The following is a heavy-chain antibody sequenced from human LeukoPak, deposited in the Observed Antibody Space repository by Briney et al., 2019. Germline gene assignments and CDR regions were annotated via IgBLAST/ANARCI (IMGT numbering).Heavy chain of an antibody. Sequence: ASVKVSCKASGYTFTSYYIHWVRQAPGQGPEWMGIINPSGGSTSYAQKFQGRVTMTRDTSTSTVYMELSSLRSEDTAVYYCASLYSSSCYSYYFDLWGRGTLVTVSS. D-gene: IGHD6-13*01. V-gene: IGHV1-46*01. J-gene: IGHJ2*01. CDR1: GYTFTSYY. CDR3: ASLYSSSCYSYYFDL. CDR2: INPSGGST.